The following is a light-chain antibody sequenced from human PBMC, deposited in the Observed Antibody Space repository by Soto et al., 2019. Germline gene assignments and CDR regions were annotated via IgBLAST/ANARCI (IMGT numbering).Light chain of an antibody. J-gene: IGLJ2*01. CDR1: SSDVGGYNY. CDR2: DVS. V-gene: IGLV2-14*01. CDR3: SSYTSSSTLGVV. Sequence: QSALTQPASVSGSPGQSITISCTGTSSDVGGYNYVSWYQQHTGKAPKLMIYDVSNRPSGASNRFSGSKSGNTASLTISGLQAEDEADYYCSSYTSSSTLGVVFGGGPKLTVL.